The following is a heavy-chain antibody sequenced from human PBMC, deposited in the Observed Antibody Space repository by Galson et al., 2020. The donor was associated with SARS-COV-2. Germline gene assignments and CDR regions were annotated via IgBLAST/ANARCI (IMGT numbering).Heavy chain of an antibody. Sequence: SETLSLTCTVSGGSISSYYWSWIRQPPGKGLEWIGYIYYSGSTNYNPSLKSRVTISVDTSKNQFSLKLSSVTAADTAVYYCARVDCSGGSGYYYALDIWGQGTMVSVSS. CDR1: GGSISSYY. D-gene: IGHD2-15*01. CDR2: IYYSGST. V-gene: IGHV4-59*12. J-gene: IGHJ3*02. CDR3: ARVDCSGGSGYYYALDI.